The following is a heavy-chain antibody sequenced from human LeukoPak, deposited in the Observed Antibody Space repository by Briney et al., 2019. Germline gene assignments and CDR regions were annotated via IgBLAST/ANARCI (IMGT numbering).Heavy chain of an antibody. J-gene: IGHJ4*02. CDR3: ARGRNYYDSSGYFSFDY. CDR2: INPNTGGT. Sequence: ASVKVSCKASGYTFTGYYMHWVRQAPGQGLEWMGWINPNTGGTNYAQKFQGRVTMTRDTSISTAYMELSRLRSDDTAVYYCARGRNYYDSSGYFSFDYWGQGTLVTVSS. D-gene: IGHD3-22*01. CDR1: GYTFTGYY. V-gene: IGHV1-2*02.